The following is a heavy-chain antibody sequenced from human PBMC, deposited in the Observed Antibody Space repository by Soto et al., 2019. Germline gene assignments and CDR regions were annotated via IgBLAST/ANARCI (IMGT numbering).Heavy chain of an antibody. J-gene: IGHJ4*02. CDR2: IYYSGST. CDR1: GCSISSYY. CDR3: ARYPRLDC. Sequence: SETLSLTCTLSGCSISSYYWSWIRQPPGKGLEWIGYIYYSGSTNYNPSLKSRVTISVDTSKNQFSLKLSSVTAADTAVYFCARYPRLDCWGQGTLVTVSS. V-gene: IGHV4-59*08.